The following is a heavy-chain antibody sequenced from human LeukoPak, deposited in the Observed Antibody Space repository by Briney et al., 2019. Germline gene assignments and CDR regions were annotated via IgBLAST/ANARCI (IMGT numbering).Heavy chain of an antibody. Sequence: GESLKISCKGSGYSFTSYWIGWVRQMPGKGLEWMGIIYPGDSDTRYSPSFQGQVTISADKSISTAYLQWSSLEASDTAMYYCARQDIIYSSSWYGGNYFDYWGQGTLVTVSS. V-gene: IGHV5-51*01. CDR1: GYSFTSYW. CDR3: ARQDIIYSSSWYGGNYFDY. J-gene: IGHJ4*02. D-gene: IGHD6-13*01. CDR2: IYPGDSDT.